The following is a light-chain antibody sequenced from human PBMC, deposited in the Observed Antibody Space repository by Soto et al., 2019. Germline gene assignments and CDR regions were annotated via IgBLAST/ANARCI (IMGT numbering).Light chain of an antibody. CDR2: AAS. CDR3: MQSTQLPPT. V-gene: IGKV1-27*01. Sequence: DIQMNQSPSSLSASVGDRVTITCRASQAISNYLAWYQQKPGRVPKLLIYAASTLQSGVPSRFSGSGSGTDFTLEISRVETDDVGIYYCMQSTQLPPTFGQGTLLEIK. CDR1: QAISNY. J-gene: IGKJ5*01.